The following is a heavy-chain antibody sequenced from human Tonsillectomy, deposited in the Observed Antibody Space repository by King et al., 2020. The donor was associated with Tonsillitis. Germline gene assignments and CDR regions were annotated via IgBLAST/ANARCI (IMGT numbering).Heavy chain of an antibody. J-gene: IGHJ4*02. CDR2: IYYIGST. V-gene: IGHV4-61*01. CDR1: GDSVSSGNYY. D-gene: IGHD6-13*01. Sequence: VQLQESGPGLVKPSETLSLTCTVSGDSVSSGNYYWSWIRQPPGKGLEWIGYIYYIGSTNYNPSLKSRVTISMDTSKNQFSLRLSSVTAADTAVYYCARAERAAGVAELEYWGQGTLVTVSS. CDR3: ARAERAAGVAELEY.